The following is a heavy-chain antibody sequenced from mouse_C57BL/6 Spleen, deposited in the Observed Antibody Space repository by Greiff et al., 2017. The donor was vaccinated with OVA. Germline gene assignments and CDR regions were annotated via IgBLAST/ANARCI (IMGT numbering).Heavy chain of an antibody. CDR1: GYAFSSSW. CDR2: IYPGDGDT. Sequence: QVQLQQSGPELVKPGASVKISCKASGYAFSSSWMNWVKQRPGKGLEWIGRIYPGDGDTNYNGKVKGKATLTADKSSSTAYMHLSSLTSEDSAVYFCATTVVADWYFDVWGTGTTVTVSS. CDR3: ATTVVADWYFDV. J-gene: IGHJ1*03. D-gene: IGHD1-1*01. V-gene: IGHV1-82*01.